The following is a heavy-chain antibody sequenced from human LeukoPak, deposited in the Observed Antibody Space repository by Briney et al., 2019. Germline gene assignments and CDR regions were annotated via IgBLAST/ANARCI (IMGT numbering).Heavy chain of an antibody. CDR2: VGTAGDT. V-gene: IGHV3-13*01. J-gene: IGHJ2*01. Sequence: GGSLRLSCAASGFTFSSYDMHWVRQATGKGLEWVSAVGTAGDTYYPGSVKGRFTTSRENAKNSLYLQMNSLRAEDTAVYYCARGSSGWHQGYWYFDLWGRGTLVTVSS. CDR1: GFTFSSYD. D-gene: IGHD6-19*01. CDR3: ARGSSGWHQGYWYFDL.